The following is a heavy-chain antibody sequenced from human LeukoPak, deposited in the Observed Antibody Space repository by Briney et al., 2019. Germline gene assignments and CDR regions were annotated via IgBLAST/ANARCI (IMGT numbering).Heavy chain of an antibody. D-gene: IGHD3-22*01. CDR3: TRLEYYYDSSGFRSFDY. CDR1: GFTFSGSA. J-gene: IGHJ4*02. V-gene: IGHV3-73*01. Sequence: GGSLRLSCAASGFTFSGSAMHWVRRASGKGLEWVGRIRSKANSYATAYAASVKGMFTISRDDSKNTAYLQMNSLKTEDTAVYYCTRLEYYYDSSGFRSFDYWGQGTLVTVSS. CDR2: IRSKANSYAT.